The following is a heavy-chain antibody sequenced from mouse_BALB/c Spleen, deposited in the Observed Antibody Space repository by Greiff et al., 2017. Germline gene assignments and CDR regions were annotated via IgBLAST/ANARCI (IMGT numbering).Heavy chain of an antibody. CDR1: GYTFTDYN. V-gene: IGHV1-18*01. D-gene: IGHD1-2*01. Sequence: VHVKQSGPELVKPGASVKIPCKASGYTFTDYNMDWVKQSHGKSLEWIGDINPNNGGTIYNQKFKGKATLTVDKSSSTAYMELRSLTSEDTAVYYCARGELRLRDYYAMDYWGQGTSVTVSS. J-gene: IGHJ4*01. CDR2: INPNNGGT. CDR3: ARGELRLRDYYAMDY.